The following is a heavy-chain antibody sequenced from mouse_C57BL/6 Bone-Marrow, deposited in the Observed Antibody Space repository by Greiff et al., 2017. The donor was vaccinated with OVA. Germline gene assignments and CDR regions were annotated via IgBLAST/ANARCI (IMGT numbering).Heavy chain of an antibody. CDR3: ATYFDV. Sequence: VQLQQPGAELVKPGASVTLSCRASGYTFPSYWMPWVKRRPGQGLEWIGMIHPNSGSTNYNEKFKSKATLTVDKSSSTAYMQLSSLTSEDSAVYYCATYFDVWGTGTTVTVSS. V-gene: IGHV1-64*01. J-gene: IGHJ1*03. CDR1: GYTFPSYW. CDR2: IHPNSGST.